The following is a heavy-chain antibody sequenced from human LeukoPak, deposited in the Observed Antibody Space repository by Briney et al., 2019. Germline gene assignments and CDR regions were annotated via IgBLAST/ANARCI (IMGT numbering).Heavy chain of an antibody. CDR2: INHSGST. CDR1: GGSFSGYY. D-gene: IGHD3-3*01. J-gene: IGHJ6*02. Sequence: SETLSLTCAVYGGSFSGYYWSWIRQPPGKGLEWIGEINHSGSTNYNPSLKSRVTISVDTSKNQFSLKLSSVTAADTAVYYCARGRHLPHYDFWSGLPLGSNYYGMDVWGQGTTVTVSS. CDR3: ARGRHLPHYDFWSGLPLGSNYYGMDV. V-gene: IGHV4-34*01.